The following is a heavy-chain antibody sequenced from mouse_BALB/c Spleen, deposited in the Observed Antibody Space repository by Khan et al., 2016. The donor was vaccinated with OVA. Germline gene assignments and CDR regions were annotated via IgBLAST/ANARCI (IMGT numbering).Heavy chain of an antibody. J-gene: IGHJ2*01. D-gene: IGHD2-14*01. CDR3: AVSLFYYRYSFFDY. V-gene: IGHV3-2*02. Sequence: VQLKESGPGLVKPSQSLSLTCTVTGYSITSDYAWPWIRQFPGDKLEWMGYIGYSGSTSYNPSLKSRFSITRDTSKNRFFLQVSSETTEDTATYYCAVSLFYYRYSFFDYWGQGTTLPVSS. CDR1: GYSITSDYA. CDR2: IGYSGST.